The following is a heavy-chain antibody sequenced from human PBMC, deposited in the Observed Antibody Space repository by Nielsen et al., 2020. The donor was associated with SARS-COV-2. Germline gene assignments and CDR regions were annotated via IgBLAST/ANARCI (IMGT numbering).Heavy chain of an antibody. CDR1: GFTFSSYG. J-gene: IGHJ5*02. CDR3: YKFRS. Sequence: GGSLRLSCAASGFTFSSYGMHWVRQAPGKGLEWVSSISDDGNNKHYADSVTGRFTISRDNFNNALYLQLNSLRAEDAGFYYCYKFRSWGQGTLVIVSS. V-gene: IGHV3-30*03. CDR2: ISDDGNNK. D-gene: IGHD1-1*01.